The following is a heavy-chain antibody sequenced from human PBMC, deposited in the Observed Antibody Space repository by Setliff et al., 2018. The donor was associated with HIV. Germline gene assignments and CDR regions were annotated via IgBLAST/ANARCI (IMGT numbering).Heavy chain of an antibody. CDR2: FYYGGTT. CDR3: ARQIEGFDN. D-gene: IGHD2-21*01. CDR1: GTSINNYY. J-gene: IGHJ4*02. V-gene: IGHV4-59*08. Sequence: SETLSLTCTVSGTSINNYYWNWIRQAPGKGLEWIGYFYYGGTTDYNPSLKSRVTISVDMSKRLFSLQLTSVTAADTAVYYCARQIEGFDNWGRGTLVTVSS.